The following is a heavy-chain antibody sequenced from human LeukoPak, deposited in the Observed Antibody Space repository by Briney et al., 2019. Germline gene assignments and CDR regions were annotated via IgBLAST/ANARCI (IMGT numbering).Heavy chain of an antibody. D-gene: IGHD1-26*01. CDR2: IRSDGSIK. CDR3: ARDGRSGNFDK. V-gene: IGHV3-74*01. J-gene: IGHJ4*02. Sequence: PGGSLRLSCAASGFTFSGYWMHWVRQAPGKGLAWVSVIRSDGSIKNYADSVKGRFTISRDTAKNTLYLQMNSLRAEDTAVYYCARDGRSGNFDKWGQGTLVSVSS. CDR1: GFTFSGYW.